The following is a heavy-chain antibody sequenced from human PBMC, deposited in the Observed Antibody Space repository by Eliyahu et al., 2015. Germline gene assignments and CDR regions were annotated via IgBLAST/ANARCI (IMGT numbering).Heavy chain of an antibody. V-gene: IGHV5-51*01. CDR1: GYXFTNYW. D-gene: IGHD1-26*01. Sequence: EVQLVQSGAEVKKPGESLXISXXGSGYXFTNYWIAWVRQMPGKGLEWMGIIYPGDSDTRYSPSFQGQVTISADKSINTARLQWSSLKASDTAMYYCARHSGGGTTXASDIWGLGTMVTVSS. CDR3: ARHSGGGTTXASDI. CDR2: IYPGDSDT. J-gene: IGHJ3*02.